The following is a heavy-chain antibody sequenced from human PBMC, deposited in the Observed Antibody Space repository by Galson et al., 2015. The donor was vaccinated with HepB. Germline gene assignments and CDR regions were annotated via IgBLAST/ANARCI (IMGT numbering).Heavy chain of an antibody. CDR2: INHSGST. D-gene: IGHD2-2*01. CDR3: ARDGCSSTSCYFQGKFDY. J-gene: IGHJ4*02. CDR1: GGSFSGYY. V-gene: IGHV4-34*01. Sequence: SETLSLTCAVYGGSFSGYYWSWIRQPPGKGLEWIGEINHSGSTNYNPSLKSRVTISVDTSKNQFSLKLSSVTAADTAVYYCARDGCSSTSCYFQGKFDYWGQGTLVTVSS.